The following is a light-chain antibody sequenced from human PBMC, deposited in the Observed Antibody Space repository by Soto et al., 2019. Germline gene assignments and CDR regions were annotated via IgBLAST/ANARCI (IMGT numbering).Light chain of an antibody. V-gene: IGLV2-11*01. Sequence: QSVLTQPRSVSGSPGQSVTISCTGTSSDVGGYNYVSWYQQHPGKAPKLMFYDVSKRPSGVPDRFSGSKSGNTASLTISGLQAEDEADYYCCSYAGSYTSYVLGTGTKLTVL. CDR3: CSYAGSYTSYV. CDR2: DVS. CDR1: SSDVGGYNY. J-gene: IGLJ1*01.